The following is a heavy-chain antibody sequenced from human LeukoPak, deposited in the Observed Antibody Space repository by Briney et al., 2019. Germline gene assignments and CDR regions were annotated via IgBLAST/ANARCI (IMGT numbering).Heavy chain of an antibody. CDR2: ITPIFGTA. J-gene: IGHJ6*02. D-gene: IGHD5-18*01. V-gene: IGHV1-69*13. Sequence: SVKVSCKASGGTFSSYAISWVRQAPGQGLEWMGGITPIFGTANYAQKFQGRVTITADESTSTAYMELSSLRSEDTAVYYCARVVDTAMVPQAGYYYYGMDVWGQGTTVTVSS. CDR1: GGTFSSYA. CDR3: ARVVDTAMVPQAGYYYYGMDV.